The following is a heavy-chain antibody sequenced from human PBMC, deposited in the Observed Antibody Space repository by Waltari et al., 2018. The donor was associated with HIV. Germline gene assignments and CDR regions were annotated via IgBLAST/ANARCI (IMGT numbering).Heavy chain of an antibody. Sequence: QVQLTQSESEVKKPGSSVKVSCKASGGTFNNFAINWVRQAPGQGLEWMGRISPMSGLATYAQDFQGRVNMIADKSTDTVFMSLFRLTSDDTAFYYCANSSTGAGDRSKWFDPWGQGTLVTVSS. CDR3: ANSSTGAGDRSKWFDP. CDR2: ISPMSGLA. V-gene: IGHV1-69*04. CDR1: GGTFNNFA. J-gene: IGHJ5*02. D-gene: IGHD6-19*01.